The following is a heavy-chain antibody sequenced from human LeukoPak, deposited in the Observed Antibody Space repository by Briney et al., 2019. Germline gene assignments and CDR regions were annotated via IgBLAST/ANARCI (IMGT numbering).Heavy chain of an antibody. V-gene: IGHV3-23*01. D-gene: IGHD3-10*01. CDR3: ATPYGAGSYKDAFDL. CDR1: GFTFDSYA. Sequence: GGSLRLSCASSGFTFDSYAMIWIRQAPGKGPEWVSAITGSSRRIDYADSVKGRFTISRDNSKNTLYLQMNNLTVEDTAVYYCATPYGAGSYKDAFDLWGPGTRVIVSS. CDR2: ITGSSRRI. J-gene: IGHJ3*01.